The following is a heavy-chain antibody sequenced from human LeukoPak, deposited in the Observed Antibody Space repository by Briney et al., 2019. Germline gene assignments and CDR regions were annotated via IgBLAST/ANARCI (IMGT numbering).Heavy chain of an antibody. V-gene: IGHV3-74*01. D-gene: IGHD2-21*01. CDR3: VRDLILVWSPGDDFDH. Sequence: GGSLTLSCAASGFTFSIYWMHWVRQAPGKGLEWVARINERATIISYADSVKGRFTISREKASNTLYLQMNSLTAEDTAVYYCVRDLILVWSPGDDFDHWGQGTLVTVSS. CDR1: GFTFSIYW. J-gene: IGHJ4*02. CDR2: INERATII.